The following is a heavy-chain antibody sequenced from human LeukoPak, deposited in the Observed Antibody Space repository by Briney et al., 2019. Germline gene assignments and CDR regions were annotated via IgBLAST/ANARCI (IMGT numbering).Heavy chain of an antibody. CDR3: ASRNYYDSSGYYYYYFDY. J-gene: IGHJ4*02. D-gene: IGHD3-22*01. V-gene: IGHV3-33*01. Sequence: GRSLRLSCAASGFSFSSYGMHWVRQAPGKGLEWVAVIWYDGSKKYYADSVKGRFTISRDNSKNTLYLQMNSLRAEDTAVYYCASRNYYDSSGYYYYYFDYWGQGILGTVSS. CDR1: GFSFSSYG. CDR2: IWYDGSKK.